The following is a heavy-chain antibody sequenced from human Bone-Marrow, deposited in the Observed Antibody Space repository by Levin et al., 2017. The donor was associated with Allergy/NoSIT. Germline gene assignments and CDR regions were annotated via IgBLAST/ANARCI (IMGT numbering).Heavy chain of an antibody. V-gene: IGHV4-30-4*01. CDR2: IYHTGTA. CDR1: GGSIGSGEYY. CDR3: ARERWFGELFTRNPYSYYYMDV. D-gene: IGHD3-10*01. Sequence: PSETLSLTCTVSGGSIGSGEYYWTWIRQTPARGLEWIGYIYHTGTAYYNPSLKSRVTISVDTSKNQFSLNLRSVTAADTAVYYCARERWFGELFTRNPYSYYYMDVWGKGATVTVSS. J-gene: IGHJ6*03.